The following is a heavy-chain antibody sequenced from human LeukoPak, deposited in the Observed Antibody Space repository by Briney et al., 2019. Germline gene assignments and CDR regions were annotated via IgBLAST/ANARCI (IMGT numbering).Heavy chain of an antibody. CDR2: ISASGGNT. V-gene: IGHV3-23*01. J-gene: IGHJ6*03. CDR1: GFTFNNYA. D-gene: IGHD4-23*01. CDR3: ARDEVDYGGKAYYYYYYMDV. Sequence: GGSLRLSCAASGFTFNNYAMSWVRQAPGKGLEWVSAISASGGNTYYADSVKGRFTISRDNSKNTLYLQMNSLRAEDTAVYYCARDEVDYGGKAYYYYYYMDVWGKGTTVTVSS.